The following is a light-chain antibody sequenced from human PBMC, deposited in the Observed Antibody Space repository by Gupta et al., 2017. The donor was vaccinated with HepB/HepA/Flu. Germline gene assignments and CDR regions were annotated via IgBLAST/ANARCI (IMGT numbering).Light chain of an antibody. Sequence: SALTQPASVSGSPAQSITISCTGTSSDVGSYNLVSWYQQHPSKSHKLMIYEVSKRPAGVANRFSGSKSGSTASLTIAGRQAEDEADYYCCAYARTFTFVFGGGTKLTVL. CDR1: SSDVGSYNL. V-gene: IGLV2-23*02. CDR2: EVS. J-gene: IGLJ2*01. CDR3: CAYARTFTFV.